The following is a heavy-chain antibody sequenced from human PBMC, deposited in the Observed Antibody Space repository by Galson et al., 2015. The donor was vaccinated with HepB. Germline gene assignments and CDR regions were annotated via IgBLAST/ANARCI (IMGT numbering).Heavy chain of an antibody. CDR2: INHSGST. V-gene: IGHV4-34*01. CDR1: GGSFSGYY. D-gene: IGHD6-19*01. Sequence: LTCAVYGGSFSGYYWSWIRQPPGKGLEWIGEINHSGSTNYNPSLKSRVTISVDTSKSQFSLKLSSVTAADTAVYYCARGRGSGWYRYYYGMDVWGQGTTVTVSS. CDR3: ARGRGSGWYRYYYGMDV. J-gene: IGHJ6*02.